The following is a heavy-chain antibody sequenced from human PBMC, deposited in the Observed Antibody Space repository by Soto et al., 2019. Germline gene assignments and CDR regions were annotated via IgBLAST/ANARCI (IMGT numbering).Heavy chain of an antibody. Sequence: PVGSLRLSWAASGFTFSSYGMHWVRQAPGKGLDWVAVISYDGSNKYYADSVKGRFTISRDNSKSTLYLQINSLRTEDTAVYYCAANFDYWGQGTLVTVSS. CDR2: ISYDGSNK. V-gene: IGHV3-30*03. J-gene: IGHJ4*02. CDR3: AANFDY. CDR1: GFTFSSYG.